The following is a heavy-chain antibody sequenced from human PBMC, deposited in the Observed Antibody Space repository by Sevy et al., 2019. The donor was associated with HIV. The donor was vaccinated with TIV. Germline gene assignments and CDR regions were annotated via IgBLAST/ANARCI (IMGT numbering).Heavy chain of an antibody. CDR3: AREISGSNGAFDI. D-gene: IGHD1-26*01. Sequence: GGSLRLSSVVSGFSFSNYWMSWVRQAPGKGLEWVANIRQDGGEKYYVDSVKGRFTISRDNAKNSLYLQMNSLRAEDTAVYYCAREISGSNGAFDILGQGTTVTVSS. V-gene: IGHV3-7*03. CDR2: IRQDGGEK. CDR1: GFSFSNYW. J-gene: IGHJ3*02.